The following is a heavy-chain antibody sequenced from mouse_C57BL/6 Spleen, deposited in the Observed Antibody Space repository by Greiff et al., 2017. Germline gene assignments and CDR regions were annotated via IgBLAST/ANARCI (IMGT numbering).Heavy chain of an antibody. V-gene: IGHV14-2*01. Sequence: VHVKQSGAELVKPGASVKLSCTASGFNIKDYYMHWVKQRTEQGLEWIGRIDPEDGDTKYAPKFQGKATITADTSSNTAYLQLSSLTSEDTAVYYCAPLYYYQGYYSMDYWGQGTSVTVSS. D-gene: IGHD2-1*01. CDR2: IDPEDGDT. CDR3: APLYYYQGYYSMDY. CDR1: GFNIKDYY. J-gene: IGHJ4*01.